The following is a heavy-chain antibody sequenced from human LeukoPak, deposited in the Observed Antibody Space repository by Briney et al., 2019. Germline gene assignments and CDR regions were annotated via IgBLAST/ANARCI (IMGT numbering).Heavy chain of an antibody. CDR3: ARGEYYYDTSGPGAFDY. CDR1: GGSISSYY. D-gene: IGHD3-22*01. J-gene: IGHJ4*02. Sequence: SETLSLTCIVSGGSISSYYWSWIRQPPGKGLEWIGYIYDSGSTNYNPSLKSRVTISVDTSKNQFSLKLSSVTAADTAVYYCARGEYYYDTSGPGAFDYWGQGTLVTVSS. V-gene: IGHV4-59*12. CDR2: IYDSGST.